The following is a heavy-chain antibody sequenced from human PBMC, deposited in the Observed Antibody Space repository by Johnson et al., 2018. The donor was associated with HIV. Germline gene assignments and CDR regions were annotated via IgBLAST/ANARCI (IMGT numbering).Heavy chain of an antibody. CDR1: GFTFSSYA. Sequence: VQLVESGGGVVQPGRSLRLSCAASGFTFSSYAMHWVRQAPGKGLEWLANIREDGSDKYYAGSVKGRFTISRDNAKNSLYLQMNSLRAEDTAVYYCARDWDAFDIWGQGTMVTVSS. CDR2: IREDGSDK. CDR3: ARDWDAFDI. J-gene: IGHJ3*02. V-gene: IGHV3-7*01.